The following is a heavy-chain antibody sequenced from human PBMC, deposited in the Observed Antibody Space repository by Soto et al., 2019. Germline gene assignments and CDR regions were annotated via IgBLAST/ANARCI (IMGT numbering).Heavy chain of an antibody. V-gene: IGHV3-33*01. J-gene: IGHJ4*02. CDR1: GFTFSSYG. CDR3: AGGYSSSWYYFDY. CDR2: IWYDGSNK. D-gene: IGHD6-13*01. Sequence: QVQLVESGGGVVQPGRSLRLSCAASGFTFSSYGMHWVRQAPGKGLEWVAVIWYDGSNKYYADSVKDRFTISRDNSKNTLYLQMNSLRAEDTAVYYCAGGYSSSWYYFDYWGQGTLVTVSS.